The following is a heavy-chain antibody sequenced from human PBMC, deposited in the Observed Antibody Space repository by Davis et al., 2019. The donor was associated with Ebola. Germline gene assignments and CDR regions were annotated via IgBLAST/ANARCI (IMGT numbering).Heavy chain of an antibody. CDR1: GYIFNNHP. Sequence: ASVKVSCKASGYIFNNHPIHWVRQAPGQRPEWMGWINAGDGDTKFSHNFQGRVTFSRDTSASVAYMELRSLTSDDTAEYYYARGRNGGWDFDYWGQGTRVTVSS. D-gene: IGHD6-19*01. CDR3: ARGRNGGWDFDY. J-gene: IGHJ4*02. CDR2: INAGDGDT. V-gene: IGHV1-3*01.